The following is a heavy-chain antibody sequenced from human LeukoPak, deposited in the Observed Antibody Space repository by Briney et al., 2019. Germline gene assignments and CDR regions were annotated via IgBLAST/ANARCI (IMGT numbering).Heavy chain of an antibody. V-gene: IGHV3-21*04. CDR2: ITSHSSYI. D-gene: IGHD3-10*01. CDR3: AKDRGIISDY. J-gene: IGHJ4*02. CDR1: GFTFSSYS. Sequence: GSLRLSCAASGFTFSSYSMNWVRQAPGKGLEWVSSITSHSSYIYYADSVKGRFTISRDNSKNTLYLQMNSLRAEDTAVYYCAKDRGIISDYWGQGTLVTVSS.